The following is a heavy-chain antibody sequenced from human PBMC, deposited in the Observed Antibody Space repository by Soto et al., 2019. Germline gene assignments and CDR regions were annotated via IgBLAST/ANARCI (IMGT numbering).Heavy chain of an antibody. J-gene: IGHJ4*02. V-gene: IGHV3-66*01. D-gene: IGHD2-8*01. CDR1: GFTVSSNY. Sequence: GGSLRLSCAASGFTVSSNYMSWVRQAPGKGLEWVSVIYSGGSTYYADSVKGRFTISRDNSKNTLYLQMNSLRAEDTAVYYCARTYCTNGVCPPYWGQGTLVTVSS. CDR3: ARTYCTNGVCPPY. CDR2: IYSGGST.